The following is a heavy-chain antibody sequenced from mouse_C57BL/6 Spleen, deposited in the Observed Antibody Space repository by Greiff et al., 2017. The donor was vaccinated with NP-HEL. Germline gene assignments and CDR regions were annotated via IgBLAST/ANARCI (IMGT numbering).Heavy chain of an antibody. D-gene: IGHD1-1*01. V-gene: IGHV1-54*01. Sequence: QVQLQQSGAELVRPGTSVKVSCKASGYAFTNYLIEWVKQRPGQGLEWIGVINPGSGGNNYNEKFKGKATLTADKSSSTAYMQLSSLTSEDSAVYFCARWITTVVATDYYAMDYWGQGTSVTVSS. CDR1: GYAFTNYL. CDR3: ARWITTVVATDYYAMDY. J-gene: IGHJ4*01. CDR2: INPGSGGN.